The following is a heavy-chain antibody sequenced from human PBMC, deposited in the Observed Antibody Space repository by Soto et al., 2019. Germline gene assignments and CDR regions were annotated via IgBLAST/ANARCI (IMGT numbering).Heavy chain of an antibody. D-gene: IGHD1-26*01. V-gene: IGHV6-1*01. CDR2: TYYRSKWNN. J-gene: IGHJ4*02. CDR1: RDSVSSNIAA. CDR3: ARVSRGSYHFDY. Sequence: SRTLSVTFAISRDSVSSNIAAWNWIRRSRSRGLEWPGRTYYRSKWNNHYVVCVNRRITINPETSQNQFYLQLNAVTHEDTAVYYCARVSRGSYHFDYWGQGTLVTVS.